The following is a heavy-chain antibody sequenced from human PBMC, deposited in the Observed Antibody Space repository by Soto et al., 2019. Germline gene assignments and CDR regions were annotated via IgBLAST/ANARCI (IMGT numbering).Heavy chain of an antibody. D-gene: IGHD6-19*01. J-gene: IGHJ4*02. CDR3: ARDASGPFDY. CDR2: IHSDGST. Sequence: GWSLRLSCSVAGFTVSDSMSWVRQAPGKGLECVSFIHSDGSTHYTDSMRGRFTISRDNSKNTLYLQMDRLRVDDTAVYFCARDASGPFDYWGQGTLVTVSS. CDR1: GFTVSDS. V-gene: IGHV3-53*01.